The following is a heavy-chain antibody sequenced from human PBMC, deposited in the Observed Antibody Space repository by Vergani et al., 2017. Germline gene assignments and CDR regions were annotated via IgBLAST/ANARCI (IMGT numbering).Heavy chain of an antibody. V-gene: IGHV1-69*01. D-gene: IGHD6-6*01. CDR2: IIPIFGTA. CDR1: GGTFSSYA. Sequence: QVQLVQSGAEVKKPGSSVKVSCKASGGTFSSYAISWVRQAPGQGLEWMGGIIPIFGTANYAQELQGRVTITAEESTSTAYMELRSLRSEDTAVYYCARGKIAYSSSLFDYWGQGTLVTVSS. J-gene: IGHJ4*02. CDR3: ARGKIAYSSSLFDY.